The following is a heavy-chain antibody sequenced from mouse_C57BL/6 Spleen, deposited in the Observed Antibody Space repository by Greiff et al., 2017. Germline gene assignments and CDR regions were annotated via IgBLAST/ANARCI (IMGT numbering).Heavy chain of an antibody. V-gene: IGHV1-74*01. D-gene: IGHD2-5*01. CDR1: GYTFTSYW. CDR3: ARGYSNFPYAMDY. J-gene: IGHJ4*01. Sequence: QVQLQQPGAELVKPGASVKVSCKASGYTFTSYWMHWVKQRPGQGLEWIGRIHPSDSDTNYNQKFKGKATLTVEKSSSTAYMQLSSLTSEDSAVYYCARGYSNFPYAMDYWGQGTSVTVSS. CDR2: IHPSDSDT.